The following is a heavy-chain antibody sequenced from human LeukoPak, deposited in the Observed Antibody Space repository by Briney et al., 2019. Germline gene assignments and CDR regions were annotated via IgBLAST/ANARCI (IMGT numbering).Heavy chain of an antibody. CDR2: ISAYNGNT. V-gene: IGHV1-18*01. J-gene: IGHJ4*02. CDR1: GYTFTSYG. CDR3: ARGPDIAPPDY. Sequence: ASVKVSCKASGYTFTSYGISWVRQAPGQGLEWMGWISAYNGNTNYAQKLQGRVTMTTDTSTSTVYMELSSLRSEDTAVYYCARGPDIAPPDYWGQGTLVTVSS. D-gene: IGHD5-12*01.